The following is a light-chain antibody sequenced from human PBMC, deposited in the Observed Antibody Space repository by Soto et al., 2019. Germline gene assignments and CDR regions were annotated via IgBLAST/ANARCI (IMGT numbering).Light chain of an antibody. Sequence: QSALTQPASVSGSPGQSITISCTGTSSDVGGYNYVSWYQQHPGKAPKLLIYDVSNRPSGVSNRFSASKSGNTASLTISGLEDEDEADYYCSSYTTRSTVVFGGGTKVTVL. CDR2: DVS. CDR3: SSYTTRSTVV. CDR1: SSDVGGYNY. J-gene: IGLJ2*01. V-gene: IGLV2-14*03.